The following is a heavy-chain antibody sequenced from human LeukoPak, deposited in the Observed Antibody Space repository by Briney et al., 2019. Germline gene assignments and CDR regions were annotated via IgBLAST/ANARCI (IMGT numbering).Heavy chain of an antibody. CDR2: ISGSGGST. J-gene: IGHJ4*02. D-gene: IGHD6-19*01. Sequence: GGSLRLSCAASGFTFSSYAMSWVRQAPGKGLEWVSAISGSGGSTYYADSVKGRFTISRDNSKNTLYLQMNSLRAEDTAVYYCAKAVLTYSSGWRYYFDYWGQGTLVTVSS. CDR1: GFTFSSYA. CDR3: AKAVLTYSSGWRYYFDY. V-gene: IGHV3-23*01.